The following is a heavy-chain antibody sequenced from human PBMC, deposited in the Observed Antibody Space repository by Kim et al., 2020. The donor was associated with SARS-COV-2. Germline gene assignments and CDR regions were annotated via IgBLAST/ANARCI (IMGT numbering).Heavy chain of an antibody. Sequence: RGSLRLSCAASGFTFSRFWMSWVRQAPGKGLEWVANINEDGHDKYYVDAVKGRFTISRDNAKNSLYLQMNSLRAEDTAVYYCARDATRGGDNDCWGQGTL. CDR2: INEDGHDK. CDR1: GFTFSRFW. J-gene: IGHJ4*02. D-gene: IGHD2-21*02. CDR3: ARDATRGGDNDC. V-gene: IGHV3-7*03.